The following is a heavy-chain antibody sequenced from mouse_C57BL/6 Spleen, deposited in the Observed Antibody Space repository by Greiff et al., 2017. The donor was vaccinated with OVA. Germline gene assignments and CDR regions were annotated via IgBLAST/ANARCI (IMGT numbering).Heavy chain of an antibody. D-gene: IGHD1-1*01. CDR3: TFITTVVASRYFDV. J-gene: IGHJ1*03. Sequence: VHVKQSGAELVRPGASVKLSCTASGFNIKDDYMHWVKQRPEQGLEWIGWIDPENGDTEYASKFQGKATIPADTSSNTAYLQLSSLTSEDTAVYYCTFITTVVASRYFDVWGTGTTVTVSS. V-gene: IGHV14-4*01. CDR1: GFNIKDDY. CDR2: IDPENGDT.